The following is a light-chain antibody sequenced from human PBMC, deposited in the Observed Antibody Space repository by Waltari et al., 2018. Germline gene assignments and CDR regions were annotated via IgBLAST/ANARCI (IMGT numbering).Light chain of an antibody. Sequence: QSALTQPASVSGSPGQSITIPCTGTSRDVGGYHYVSWYQQHPGKAPKLMIYEVSNRPSGVSNRFSGSKSGNTASLTISGLQAEDEADYYCSSYTSSSTYVFGTGTKVTVL. J-gene: IGLJ1*01. CDR2: EVS. CDR3: SSYTSSSTYV. CDR1: SRDVGGYHY. V-gene: IGLV2-14*01.